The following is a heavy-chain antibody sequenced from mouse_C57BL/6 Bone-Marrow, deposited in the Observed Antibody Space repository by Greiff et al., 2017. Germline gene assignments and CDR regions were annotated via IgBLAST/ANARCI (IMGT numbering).Heavy chain of an antibody. CDR2: INPGSGGT. Sequence: VQLQQSGAELVRPGTSVKVSCKASGYAFTNYLIEWVKQRPGQGLEWIGVINPGSGGTNYNEKFKGKATLTADKSSSTAYMQLSSLTSEDSAVYFCAGNWYFDVWGTGTTVTVSS. V-gene: IGHV1-54*01. CDR3: AGNWYFDV. CDR1: GYAFTNYL. J-gene: IGHJ1*03.